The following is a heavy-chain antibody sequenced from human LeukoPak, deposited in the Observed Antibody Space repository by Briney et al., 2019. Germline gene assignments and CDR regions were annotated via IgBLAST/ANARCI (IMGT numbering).Heavy chain of an antibody. CDR2: IYWDDDS. CDR3: AHSQVFSYGSFHDAYDI. J-gene: IGHJ3*02. CDR1: GVSLSTSGVG. Sequence: SGPTLVNPTQTLTLTCSLSGVSLSTSGVGVGWIREPPGKALEWLALIYWDDDSRYSPSLKSRLTIAKDTSKNQVVLTLTNMDSVDTATYYCAHSQVFSYGSFHDAYDIWGLGMLVTVSS. D-gene: IGHD5-18*01. V-gene: IGHV2-5*02.